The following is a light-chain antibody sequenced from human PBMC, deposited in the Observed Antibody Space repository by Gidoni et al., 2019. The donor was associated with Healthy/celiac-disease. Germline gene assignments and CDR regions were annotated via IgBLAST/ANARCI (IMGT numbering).Light chain of an antibody. CDR1: QSISSY. CDR3: QQRYSTPPIT. J-gene: IGKJ5*01. Sequence: DIQMTQSPSSLSASVGDRVTITCRASQSISSYLNWYQQKPGKAPKLLIYAASSLQSGVPSRFSGSGSGTDVTLTISSRQPEDFATYYCQQRYSTPPITFGQGTRLEIK. CDR2: AAS. V-gene: IGKV1-39*01.